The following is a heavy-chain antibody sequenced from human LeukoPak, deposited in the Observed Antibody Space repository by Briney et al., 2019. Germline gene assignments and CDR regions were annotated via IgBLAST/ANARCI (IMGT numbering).Heavy chain of an antibody. CDR3: ARGRGGSYFFDY. D-gene: IGHD1-26*01. J-gene: IGHJ4*02. CDR1: GFIFSTYW. V-gene: IGHV3-74*01. Sequence: GGSLRLSCVASGFIFSTYWMHWVRQAPGKGPVWVSRITSDGSTTIYAESVKGRFTISRDNAKNTLYLQMNSLRAEDTAVYYCARGRGGSYFFDYWGQGTLVTVSS. CDR2: ITSDGSTT.